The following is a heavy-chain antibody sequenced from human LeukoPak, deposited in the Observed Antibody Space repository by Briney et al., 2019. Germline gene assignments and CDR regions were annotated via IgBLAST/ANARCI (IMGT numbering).Heavy chain of an antibody. CDR1: GLTFSSYE. V-gene: IGHV3-48*03. CDR2: ISSSGSTI. J-gene: IGHJ4*02. D-gene: IGHD5-12*01. CDR3: ARRSAYGFDY. Sequence: PGGSLRLSCAASGLTFSSYEMNWVRQAPGKGLELISYISSSGSTIYYADSVKGRFTISRDNAKNSLYLQMNSLRAEDTTLYYCARRSAYGFDYWGQGTLVTVSS.